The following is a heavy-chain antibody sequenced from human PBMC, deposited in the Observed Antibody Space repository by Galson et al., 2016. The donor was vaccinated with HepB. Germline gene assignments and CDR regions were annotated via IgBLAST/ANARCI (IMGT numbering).Heavy chain of an antibody. V-gene: IGHV3-74*03. CDR2: ISSDGSTT. CDR3: VRDGSGGWHFDN. D-gene: IGHD6-19*01. J-gene: IGHJ4*02. CDR1: GFTFSTSW. Sequence: SLRLSCAASGFTFSTSWMYWVRQAPGKGLVWVSRISSDGSTTEYADSVKGRFTVSRDNAKNTLNLQMNSLSAEDTAVYYCVRDGSGGWHFDNWGQGTLITVSS.